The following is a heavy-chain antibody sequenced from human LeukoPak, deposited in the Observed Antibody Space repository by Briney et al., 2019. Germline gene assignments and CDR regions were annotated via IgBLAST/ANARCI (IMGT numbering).Heavy chain of an antibody. J-gene: IGHJ4*02. CDR2: IRYDGSNK. D-gene: IGHD3-3*01. Sequence: GGSLRLSCAASGFTFSSYGMHWVRQAPGKGLEGVAFIRYDGSNKYYADSVKGLFTISRDNSKNTLYLQMNSLRAEDTAVYYCAKDGTYYDFWSGYFHPNFYFDYWGQGTLVTVSS. CDR1: GFTFSSYG. CDR3: AKDGTYYDFWSGYFHPNFYFDY. V-gene: IGHV3-30*02.